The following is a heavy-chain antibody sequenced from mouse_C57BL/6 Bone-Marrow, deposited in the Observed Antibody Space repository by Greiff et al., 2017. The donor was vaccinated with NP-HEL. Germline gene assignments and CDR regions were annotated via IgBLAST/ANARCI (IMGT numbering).Heavy chain of an antibody. J-gene: IGHJ3*01. V-gene: IGHV1-54*01. Sequence: VQLQQSGAELVRPGTSVKVSCKASGYAFTNYLIEWVKQRPGQGLEWIGVINPGSGGTNYNEKFKGKATLTADKSSSTAYMQLSSLTSEDSAVYFCARRGQLRFPFAYWGQGTRVTVSA. CDR1: GYAFTNYL. D-gene: IGHD3-2*02. CDR3: ARRGQLRFPFAY. CDR2: INPGSGGT.